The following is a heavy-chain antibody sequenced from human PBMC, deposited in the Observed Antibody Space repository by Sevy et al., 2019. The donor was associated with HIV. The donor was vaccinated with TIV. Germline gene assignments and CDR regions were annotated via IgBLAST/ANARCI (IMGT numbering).Heavy chain of an antibody. D-gene: IGHD1-26*01. V-gene: IGHV3-7*01. CDR2: IKQDGSVR. CDR3: ANAYSGSYSHSYLYALDV. J-gene: IGHJ6*02. Sequence: GGSLRLSCAASGFSISTYWVTWVRQAPGQGLEWVANIKQDGSVRKYLDSVRGRFTISRDNSKNTVYLEMNSLRNEDTAIYFCANAYSGSYSHSYLYALDVWAQGTTVTVSS. CDR1: GFSISTYW.